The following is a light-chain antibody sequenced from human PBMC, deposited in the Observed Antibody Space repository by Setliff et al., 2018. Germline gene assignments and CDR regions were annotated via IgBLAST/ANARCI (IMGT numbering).Light chain of an antibody. CDR1: SSNIGSNY. CDR2: RNN. J-gene: IGLJ2*01. CDR3: AAWDDSLSGRVV. V-gene: IGLV1-47*01. Sequence: QSVLPRPPSASGTPGQRVTISCSGSSSNIGSNYVYWYQQLPGTAPKLLIYRNNQRPSGVPDRFSGSKSGTSASLAISGLRSEDEADYYCAAWDDSLSGRVVFGGGTKVTVL.